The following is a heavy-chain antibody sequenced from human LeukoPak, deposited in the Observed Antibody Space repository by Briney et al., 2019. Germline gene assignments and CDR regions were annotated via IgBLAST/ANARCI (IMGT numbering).Heavy chain of an antibody. CDR3: STQVGSGWPIES. Sequence: PGGSLRLSCTASGFTFGDYALTWVRQAPGKGLEWVGFISSKTYGATTQYAASVKGRFTISRDDSKSIAYLQMNSLKSEDTAVYYCSTQVGSGWPIESWGQGTLVTVSS. J-gene: IGHJ4*02. D-gene: IGHD6-19*01. CDR2: ISSKTYGATT. V-gene: IGHV3-49*04. CDR1: GFTFGDYA.